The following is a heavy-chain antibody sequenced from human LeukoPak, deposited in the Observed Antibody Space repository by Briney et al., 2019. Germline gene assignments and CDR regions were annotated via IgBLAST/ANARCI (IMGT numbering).Heavy chain of an antibody. D-gene: IGHD6-19*01. Sequence: TGGSLRLSCAVSGFTFSTYAMNWVRQAPGMGLESVSAISGSGGYTYYADSVKGRFTISRDNSKNTLYLQMSNLRAEDTAIYYCAKAEGKNPTGGRWLDWGQGTLVTVSS. CDR1: GFTFSTYA. J-gene: IGHJ4*02. V-gene: IGHV3-23*01. CDR2: ISGSGGYT. CDR3: AKAEGKNPTGGRWLD.